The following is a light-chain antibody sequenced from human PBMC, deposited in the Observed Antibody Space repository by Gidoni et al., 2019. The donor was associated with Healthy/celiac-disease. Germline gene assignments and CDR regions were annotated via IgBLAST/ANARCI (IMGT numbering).Light chain of an antibody. CDR3: QQSYSTPT. CDR2: EAS. V-gene: IGKV1-39*01. J-gene: IGKJ1*01. CDR1: QSISSY. Sequence: DTHMTHSPPSLSASVGDRVTITCRASQSISSYLNWYQQKPGKAPKLLIYEASSLQSGVPTRFSSSGSGTDFTLTISSLQPEDFATYYCQQSYSTPTFGQGTKVEIK.